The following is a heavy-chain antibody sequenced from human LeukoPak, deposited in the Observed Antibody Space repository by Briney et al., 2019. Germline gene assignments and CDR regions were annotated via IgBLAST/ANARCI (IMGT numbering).Heavy chain of an antibody. Sequence: PSETLSLTCAVYGGSLSGYYWSWIRQPPGKGLEWIGEINHSGSTNYNPSLKSRVTISVDTSKNQFSLKLSSVTAADTAVYYCARGGPASSSSWFDPWGQGTLVTVSS. CDR1: GGSLSGYY. CDR2: INHSGST. J-gene: IGHJ5*02. V-gene: IGHV4-34*01. D-gene: IGHD6-6*01. CDR3: ARGGPASSSSWFDP.